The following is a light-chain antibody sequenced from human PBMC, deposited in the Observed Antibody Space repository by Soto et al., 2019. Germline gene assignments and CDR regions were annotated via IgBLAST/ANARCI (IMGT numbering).Light chain of an antibody. V-gene: IGKV3-11*01. CDR2: DAS. CDR3: QQRRDWPLP. CDR1: QSLNSY. Sequence: EIVLTQSPATLSLSPGERATLSCRASQSLNSYLAWFQQKPGQSPRLLIYDASNRATGIPARFSGSGSGTDFTRTSSSLEPEDFAGYYCQQRRDWPLPFGGGTKVEI. J-gene: IGKJ4*01.